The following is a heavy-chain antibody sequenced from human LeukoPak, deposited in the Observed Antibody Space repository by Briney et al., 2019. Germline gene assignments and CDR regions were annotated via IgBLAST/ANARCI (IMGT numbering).Heavy chain of an antibody. CDR3: ARAWLRDCSGGSCYYFDY. V-gene: IGHV1-69*06. Sequence: GASVKVSRKASGGTFSSYAISWVRQAPGQGLEWMGGIIPIFGTANYAQKFQGRVTITADKSTSTAYMELSSLRSEDTAVYYCARAWLRDCSGGSCYYFDYWGQGTLVTVSS. D-gene: IGHD2-15*01. J-gene: IGHJ4*02. CDR1: GGTFSSYA. CDR2: IIPIFGTA.